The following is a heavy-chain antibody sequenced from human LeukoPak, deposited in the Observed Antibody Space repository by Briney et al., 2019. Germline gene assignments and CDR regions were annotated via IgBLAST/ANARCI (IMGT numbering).Heavy chain of an antibody. J-gene: IGHJ5*02. CDR2: INPDSGGT. Sequence: SVKVSCKASGYTFTGYYIHWVRQAPGQGLECMGWINPDSGGTNYAQKFQGRVTMTRDTSITTAYMELSRLRSDDTAVYYCARGGSGSYFSWLDPWGQGTLVTVSS. CDR1: GYTFTGYY. CDR3: ARGGSGSYFSWLDP. V-gene: IGHV1-2*02. D-gene: IGHD3-10*01.